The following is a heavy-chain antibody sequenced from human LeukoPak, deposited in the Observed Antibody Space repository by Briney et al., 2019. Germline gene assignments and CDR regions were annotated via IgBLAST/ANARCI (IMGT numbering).Heavy chain of an antibody. V-gene: IGHV3-30*18. Sequence: GGSLRLSSAASGFTFSSYGMHWVRQAPGKGLEWVAVISYDGSNKYYADSVKGRFTISRDNSKNTLYLQMNSLRAEDTAVYYCAKGGRAIYGDYTSDYWGQGTLVTVSS. D-gene: IGHD4-17*01. CDR3: AKGGRAIYGDYTSDY. CDR1: GFTFSSYG. CDR2: ISYDGSNK. J-gene: IGHJ4*02.